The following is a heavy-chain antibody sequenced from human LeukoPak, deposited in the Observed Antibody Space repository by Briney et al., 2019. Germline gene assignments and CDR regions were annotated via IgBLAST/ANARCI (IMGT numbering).Heavy chain of an antibody. CDR1: GGSISSGGYY. D-gene: IGHD6-6*01. J-gene: IGHJ5*02. Sequence: PSETLSLTCTVSGGSISSGGYYWSWIRQHPGKGLEWIGYIYYSGSTYYNPSLKSRVTISVDRSKNQFSLKLSSVTAADTAVYYCARGYLGIAARRSWFDPWGQGTLVTVSS. CDR3: ARGYLGIAARRSWFDP. CDR2: IYYSGST. V-gene: IGHV4-31*03.